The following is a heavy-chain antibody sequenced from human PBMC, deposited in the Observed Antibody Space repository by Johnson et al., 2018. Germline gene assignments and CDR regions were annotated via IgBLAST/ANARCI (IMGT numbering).Heavy chain of an antibody. CDR3: ARVLDFWSGYNFYYYMDV. J-gene: IGHJ6*03. D-gene: IGHD3-3*01. CDR1: GFTFSSCW. V-gene: IGHV3-7*01. Sequence: EVQLVESGGGLVQPGGSLRLSCAASGFTFSSCWMSWVRQAPGKGLEWVANIKPDGDEKFYVDSVKGRFTISRDNPKNSLYLQMSSLRVEDTAAYYCARVLDFWSGYNFYYYMDVWGKGTTVTVSS. CDR2: IKPDGDEK.